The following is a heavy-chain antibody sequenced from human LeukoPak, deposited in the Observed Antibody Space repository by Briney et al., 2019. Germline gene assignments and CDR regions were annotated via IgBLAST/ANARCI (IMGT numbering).Heavy chain of an antibody. CDR2: ISWNSGSI. J-gene: IGHJ4*02. V-gene: IGHV3-9*01. CDR3: ARWAGVIDY. Sequence: GRSLRLSCAASGFTFDDYAMHWVRQAPGKGLEWVSGISWNSGSIGYADSVRGRFTISRDNGRDSLNLQMNSLRAEDTAVYYCARWAGVIDYWGQGTLVTVSS. CDR1: GFTFDDYA. D-gene: IGHD5-24*01.